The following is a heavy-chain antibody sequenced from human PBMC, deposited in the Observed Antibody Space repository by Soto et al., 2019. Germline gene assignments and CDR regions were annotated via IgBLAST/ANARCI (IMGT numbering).Heavy chain of an antibody. J-gene: IGHJ5*02. D-gene: IGHD1-1*01. CDR2: FDPEDGET. CDR3: ARGVGGTTNWFDP. CDR1: GYTLTELS. V-gene: IGHV1-24*01. Sequence: ASVKVSCKVSGYTLTELSMHWVRQAPGKGLEWMGGFDPEDGETIYAQRFQGRVTMTRDTSTSTVYMELSSLRSEDTAVYYCARGVGGTTNWFDPWGQGTLVTVSS.